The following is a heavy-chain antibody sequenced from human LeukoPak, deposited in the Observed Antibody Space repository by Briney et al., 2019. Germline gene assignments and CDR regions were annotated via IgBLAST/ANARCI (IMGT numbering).Heavy chain of an antibody. CDR3: ARDGSSGWYRFDY. Sequence: GGSLRLSCAASGFTFSSYSMNWVRQAPGKGLEWVSSISSSSSYIYYADSVKGRFTISRDNAKNSLYLQMNSLRAEDTAMYYCARDGSSGWYRFDYWGQGTLVTVSS. V-gene: IGHV3-21*01. CDR2: ISSSSSYI. J-gene: IGHJ4*02. CDR1: GFTFSSYS. D-gene: IGHD6-19*01.